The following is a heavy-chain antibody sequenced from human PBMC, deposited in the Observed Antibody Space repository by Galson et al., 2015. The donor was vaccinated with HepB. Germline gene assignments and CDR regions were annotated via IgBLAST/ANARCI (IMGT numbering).Heavy chain of an antibody. CDR1: GFTFSSYA. V-gene: IGHV3-23*01. D-gene: IGHD1-1*01. J-gene: IGHJ4*02. CDR2: ISGSGGST. CDR3: AKSLPPFAGFDY. Sequence: SLRLPCAASGFTFSSYAMSWVRQAPGKGLEWVSAISGSGGSTCYADSVKGRFTISRDNSKNTLYLQMNSLRAEDTAVYYCAKSLPPFAGFDYWGQGTLVTVSS.